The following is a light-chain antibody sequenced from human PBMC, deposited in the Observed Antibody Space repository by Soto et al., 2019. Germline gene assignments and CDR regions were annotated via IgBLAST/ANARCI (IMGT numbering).Light chain of an antibody. V-gene: IGKV1-12*01. CDR2: AAT. CDR1: QGISNW. Sequence: DIQLTQSPSFLSASVGDRVTITCRATQGISNWLAWYQQKPGQAPKLLIYAATSLQDGVPLRFSGSGSGADFTLTISALQPEDFATYYCQQANSLPLTFGGGTKVDIK. J-gene: IGKJ4*01. CDR3: QQANSLPLT.